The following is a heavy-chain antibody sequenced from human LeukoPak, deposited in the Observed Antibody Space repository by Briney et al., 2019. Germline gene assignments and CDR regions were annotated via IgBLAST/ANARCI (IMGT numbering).Heavy chain of an antibody. CDR1: GFTVSSNY. D-gene: IGHD3-22*01. J-gene: IGHJ4*02. CDR3: AREDSSGYFSSY. CDR2: IYSGGST. V-gene: IGHV3-66*01. Sequence: GGSLRLSCAASGFTVSSNYMSWVRQAPGKGLEWVSVIYSGGSTYYADSVKGRFTISRDNSKNTLYLQMNSLRAEDTAVYYCAREDSSGYFSSYWGQGTLVTVSP.